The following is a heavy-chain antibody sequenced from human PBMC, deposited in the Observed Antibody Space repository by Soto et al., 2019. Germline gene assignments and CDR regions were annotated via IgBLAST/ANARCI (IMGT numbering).Heavy chain of an antibody. J-gene: IGHJ5*02. Sequence: SETLSLTCVLSGDSVSSNSAGWNWIRQSPSRGLEWLGRTYYKSKWNNDYALSVKSRITINRDTSKNQFSLMLSSVTAAYTAVYYRSRGAPHPELRNWFDPWGQGTLVTASS. CDR3: SRGAPHPELRNWFDP. D-gene: IGHD1-26*01. V-gene: IGHV6-1*01. CDR1: GDSVSSNSAG. CDR2: TYYKSKWNN.